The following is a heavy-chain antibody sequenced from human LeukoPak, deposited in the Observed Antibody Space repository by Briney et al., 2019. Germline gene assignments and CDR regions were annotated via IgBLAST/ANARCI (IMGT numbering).Heavy chain of an antibody. CDR1: GGSFSGYY. CDR2: INHSGST. CDR3: ARGQALYYDYIWGSYRYTGFDY. D-gene: IGHD3-16*02. V-gene: IGHV4-34*01. J-gene: IGHJ4*02. Sequence: SETLSLTCAVYGGSFSGYYWSWIRQPPGKGLEWIGQINHSGSTNYNPSLKSRVTISVDTSKNQFSLKLNSVTAADTAVYYCARGQALYYDYIWGSYRYTGFDYWGQGTLVTVSS.